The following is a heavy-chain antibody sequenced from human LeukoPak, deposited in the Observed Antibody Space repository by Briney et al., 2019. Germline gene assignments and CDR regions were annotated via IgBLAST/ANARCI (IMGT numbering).Heavy chain of an antibody. CDR3: AREELERHDTLYYYYYMDV. J-gene: IGHJ6*03. V-gene: IGHV1-46*01. CDR1: GYTFTSYY. Sequence: ASVKVSCKASGYTFTSYYMHWVRQAPGQVLEWMGIINPSGGSTSYAQKFQGRVAMTRDMSTSTVYMELSSLRSEDTAVYYCAREELERHDTLYYYYYMDVWGKGTTVTVSS. CDR2: INPSGGST. D-gene: IGHD1-1*01.